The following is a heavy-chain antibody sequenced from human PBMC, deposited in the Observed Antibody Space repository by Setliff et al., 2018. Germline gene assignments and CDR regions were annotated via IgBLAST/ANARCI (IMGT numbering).Heavy chain of an antibody. J-gene: IGHJ6*04. CDR3: ARGGARGPPGKMDV. CDR2: TNNDGSTI. D-gene: IGHD3-10*01. V-gene: IGHV3-74*01. CDR1: RFTFSSYW. Sequence: SLRLSCAASRFTFSSYWMHWVRQAPGKGLVWVSRTNNDGSTINHADSVKGRFTISRDNAKNTLYLQMNSLRAEDTAVYYCARGGARGPPGKMDVWGKGTTVTVSS.